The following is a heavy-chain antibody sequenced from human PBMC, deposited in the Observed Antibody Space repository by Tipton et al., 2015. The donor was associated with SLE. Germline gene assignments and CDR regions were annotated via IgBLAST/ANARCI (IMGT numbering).Heavy chain of an antibody. CDR3: ASNSMTHDY. CDR2: ISGGGGSL. CDR1: GFTFSPYS. J-gene: IGHJ4*01. V-gene: IGHV3-23*01. D-gene: IGHD4-23*01. Sequence: SLRLSCVGSGFTFSPYSMTWVRQAPGKGLDWVSTISGGGGSLFYADSVKGRFTTSRDNSRNTVYLEMNSLRPEDTALYYCASNSMTHDYWGPGTLVTVS.